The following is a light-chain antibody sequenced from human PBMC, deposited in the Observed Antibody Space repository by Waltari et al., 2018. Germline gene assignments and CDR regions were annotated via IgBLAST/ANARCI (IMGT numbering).Light chain of an antibody. CDR2: GAS. Sequence: EIVLTQSPGTLSLSPGERATLSCRASQSVSSTYFAWYQQKPGQAPRLLIYGASSRATGIPDRFSGSGSGTDFTLTISSLQSEDFAVYYCHQYNNWPPYTFGQGTKLEIK. CDR1: QSVSSTY. J-gene: IGKJ2*01. V-gene: IGKV3-20*01. CDR3: HQYNNWPPYT.